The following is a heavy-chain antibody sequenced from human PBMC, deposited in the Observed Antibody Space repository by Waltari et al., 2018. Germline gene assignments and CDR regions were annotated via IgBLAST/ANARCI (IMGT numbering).Heavy chain of an antibody. D-gene: IGHD3-3*01. CDR2: ISSSSSTI. J-gene: IGHJ4*02. Sequence: EVQLVESGGGLVQPGGSLRLSCAASGFTFSTYSMNWVRQAPGKGLERVSHISSSSSTIYYADSVQGRFTIARDNAKNSLYLQMNSLRAEDTAVYYCATGGGRRYYDFWSGPPEGYFDYWGQGTLVTVSS. CDR3: ATGGGRRYYDFWSGPPEGYFDY. V-gene: IGHV3-48*01. CDR1: GFTFSTYS.